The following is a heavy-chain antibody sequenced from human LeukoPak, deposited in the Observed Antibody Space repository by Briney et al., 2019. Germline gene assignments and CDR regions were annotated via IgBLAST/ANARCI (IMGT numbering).Heavy chain of an antibody. V-gene: IGHV3-9*01. CDR1: GFTFDDYA. CDR2: ISWNSGSI. Sequence: GGSLRLSCAASGFTFDDYAMHWVRQAPGKGLEWVSGISWNSGSIGYADSVKGRFTISRDNAKNSLYLQMNSLRAEDTALYYCAKDIMYYYGSGSYYNAGFDYWGQGTLVTVSS. CDR3: AKDIMYYYGSGSYYNAGFDY. D-gene: IGHD3-10*01. J-gene: IGHJ4*02.